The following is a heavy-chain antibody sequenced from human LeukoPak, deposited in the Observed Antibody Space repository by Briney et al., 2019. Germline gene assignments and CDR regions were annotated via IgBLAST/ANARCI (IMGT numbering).Heavy chain of an antibody. J-gene: IGHJ4*02. CDR3: ARTSGWYFDY. D-gene: IGHD6-19*01. CDR1: GGSISNYW. CDR2: IYYSGST. Sequence: PSETLSLTCTVSGGSISNYWWSWIRQPPGKGLEWIAYIYYSGSTNYNPSLKSRVTISVDTSKNQFSLKLSSVTAADTAVYYCARTSGWYFDYWGQGTLVTVSS. V-gene: IGHV4-59*01.